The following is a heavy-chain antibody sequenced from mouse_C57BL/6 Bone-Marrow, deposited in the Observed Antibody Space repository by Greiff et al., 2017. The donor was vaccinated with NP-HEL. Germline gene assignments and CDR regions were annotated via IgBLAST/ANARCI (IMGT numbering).Heavy chain of an antibody. CDR3: ARGILRYPYWYFDV. Sequence: VQLMESGAELARPGASVKLSCKASGYTFTSYGISWVKQRTGQGLEWIGEIYPRSGNTYYNEKFKGKATLTADKSSSTAYMELRSLTSEDSAVYFCARGILRYPYWYFDVWGTGTTVTVSS. J-gene: IGHJ1*03. CDR2: IYPRSGNT. D-gene: IGHD1-1*01. V-gene: IGHV1-81*01. CDR1: GYTFTSYG.